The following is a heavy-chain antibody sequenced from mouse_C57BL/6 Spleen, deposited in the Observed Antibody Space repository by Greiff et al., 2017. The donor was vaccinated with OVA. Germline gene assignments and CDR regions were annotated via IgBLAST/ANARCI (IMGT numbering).Heavy chain of an antibody. Sequence: VQLQQSGPELVKPGASVKISCKASGYSFTDYNMNWVKQSNGKSLEWIGVINPNYGTTSYNQKFKGQATLNVDQSSSTAYMQLNRLTSEDSAVYYCARTFYDYVYYYAMDYWGQGTSVTVSS. CDR3: ARTFYDYVYYYAMDY. CDR1: GYSFTDYN. J-gene: IGHJ4*01. CDR2: INPNYGTT. D-gene: IGHD2-4*01. V-gene: IGHV1-39*01.